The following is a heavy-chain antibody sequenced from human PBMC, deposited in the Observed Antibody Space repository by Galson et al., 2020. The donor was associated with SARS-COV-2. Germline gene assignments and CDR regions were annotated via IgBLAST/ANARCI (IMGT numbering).Heavy chain of an antibody. CDR2: ISYDGSNK. Sequence: GGSLRLSCAASGFTFSSYAMHWVRQAPGKGLEWVAVISYDGSNKYYADSVKGRFTISRDNSKNTLYLQMNSLRAEDTAVYYCARDVGGYFDYWGQGTLVTVSS. D-gene: IGHD2-15*01. CDR1: GFTFSSYA. V-gene: IGHV3-30-3*01. CDR3: ARDVGGYFDY. J-gene: IGHJ4*02.